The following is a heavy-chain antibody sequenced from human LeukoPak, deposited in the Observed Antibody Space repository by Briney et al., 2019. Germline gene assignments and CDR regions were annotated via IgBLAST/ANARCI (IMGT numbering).Heavy chain of an antibody. CDR3: AKGAYDSSVNYFDY. D-gene: IGHD3-22*01. CDR1: GFTFSNYA. V-gene: IGHV3-23*01. J-gene: IGHJ4*02. CDR2: ISDSGGST. Sequence: GGSVTLSCAPSGFTFSNYAMRWAPHARGRGREGVSAISDSGGSTYYADSVQGRYTISRDNSRTTLFLQMNSLRAEDTAVYYCAKGAYDSSVNYFDYWGQGSLVTVSS.